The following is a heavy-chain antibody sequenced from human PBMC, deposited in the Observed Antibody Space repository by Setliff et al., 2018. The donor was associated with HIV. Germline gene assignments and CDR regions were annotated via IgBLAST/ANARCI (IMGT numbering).Heavy chain of an antibody. Sequence: LTCTVSGGSISSYYWSWIRQPAGKGLEWMGRIYTSESANYNPSLKSRVTMSVDTSKNQFSLRLSSVTAADTAVYYCVRDDYGYNGKGFDYWGTGTLVTVSS. D-gene: IGHD4-17*01. J-gene: IGHJ4*02. CDR3: VRDDYGYNGKGFDY. CDR2: IYTSESA. CDR1: GGSISSYY. V-gene: IGHV4-4*07.